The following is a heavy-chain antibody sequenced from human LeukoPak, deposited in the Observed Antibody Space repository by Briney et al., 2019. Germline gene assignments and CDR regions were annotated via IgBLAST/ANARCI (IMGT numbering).Heavy chain of an antibody. J-gene: IGHJ4*02. CDR1: GFTVSSNY. V-gene: IGHV3-21*01. Sequence: PGGSLRLSCAASGFTVSSNYMSWVRQAPGKGLEWVSSISSSSSYIYYADSVKSRFTISRDNSKNSLSLHMNSLRVEDTAVYYCARGPTYGSRSDYFDYWGQGTLVTVSS. CDR3: ARGPTYGSRSDYFDY. CDR2: ISSSSSYI. D-gene: IGHD3-10*01.